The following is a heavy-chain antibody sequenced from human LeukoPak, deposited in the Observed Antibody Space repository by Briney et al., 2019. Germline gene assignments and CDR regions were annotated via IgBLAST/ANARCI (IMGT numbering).Heavy chain of an antibody. CDR3: AKENIAVAGHTQIDY. D-gene: IGHD6-13*01. CDR2: IRYDGSNK. CDR1: GFTFSNYG. V-gene: IGHV3-30*02. J-gene: IGHJ4*02. Sequence: HPGGSLRLSCAASGFTFSNYGMHWVRQAPGKGLEWVAFIRYDGSNKYYADSVAGRFTSSRDNSKNTLYLQMNSLRAEDTAVYFCAKENIAVAGHTQIDYWGQGTLVTVSS.